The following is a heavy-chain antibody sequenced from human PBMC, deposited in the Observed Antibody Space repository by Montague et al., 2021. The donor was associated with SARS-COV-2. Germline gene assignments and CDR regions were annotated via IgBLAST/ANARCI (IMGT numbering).Heavy chain of an antibody. CDR3: ARERSYLYWYFDL. J-gene: IGHJ2*01. CDR2: IYTTGGS. V-gene: IGHV4-4*07. Sequence: SETLSLTCAVSAGSIRDYYWSWIRQPAGKGLEWIGRIYTTGGSNYSPPLQSRVTMSVDTSKNQVFLRLMSVTAADTALYYCARERSYLYWYFDLWGRGTLVTVSS. CDR1: AGSIRDYY.